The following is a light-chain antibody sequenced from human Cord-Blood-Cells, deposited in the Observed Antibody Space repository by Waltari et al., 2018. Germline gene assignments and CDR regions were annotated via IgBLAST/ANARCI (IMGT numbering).Light chain of an antibody. V-gene: IGKV4-1*01. CDR1: QSVLYSSNNKNY. J-gene: IGKJ5*01. Sequence: DIVMTQSPDSLAVSLGERATINCKSSQSVLYSSNNKNYLAWYQQKPGQPPKLLINWASSREAGVPYRFSGSGSGTDFTLTISSLQAEDVAVYYCQQYYSTPITFGQGTRLEIK. CDR3: QQYYSTPIT. CDR2: WAS.